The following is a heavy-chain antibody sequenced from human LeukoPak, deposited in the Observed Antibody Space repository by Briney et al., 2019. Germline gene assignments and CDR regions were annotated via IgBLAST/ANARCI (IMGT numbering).Heavy chain of an antibody. CDR1: GYTVTSYY. Sequence: PWASVKVSCKASGYTVTSYYMHWVRQAPGQGLEWMGILNPSGGSSSYAQKFQGRATLTRATSTSTVYMELSSLRSEDTAVYYCARDYYGSGSYYFLEGYYFDYWGQGTLVTVSS. CDR2: LNPSGGSS. V-gene: IGHV1-46*01. J-gene: IGHJ4*02. D-gene: IGHD3-10*01. CDR3: ARDYYGSGSYYFLEGYYFDY.